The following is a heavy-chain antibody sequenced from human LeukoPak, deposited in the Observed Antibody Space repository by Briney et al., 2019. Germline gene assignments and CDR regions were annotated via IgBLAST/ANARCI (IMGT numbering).Heavy chain of an antibody. D-gene: IGHD3-9*01. CDR1: GFSFSNYA. Sequence: GGSLRLSCAASGFSFSNYAMHWVRQDSGRGLDWVAVISHDGINTYYADSVKGRFTISRDNSKNTLYLQMNSLRAEDTAVYYCAKDRFDWLFYFDCWGQGTLVTVSS. V-gene: IGHV3-30*18. J-gene: IGHJ4*02. CDR3: AKDRFDWLFYFDC. CDR2: ISHDGINT.